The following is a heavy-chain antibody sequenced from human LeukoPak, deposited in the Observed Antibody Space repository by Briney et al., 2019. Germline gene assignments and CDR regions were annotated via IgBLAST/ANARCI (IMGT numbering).Heavy chain of an antibody. V-gene: IGHV3-23*01. Sequence: PGGSLRLSCAASGFTFSTYAMSWVRQAPGKGLEWVSLISGSGGSTYYADSVKGRFTISRDNSKDTLYLQMNSLRPEDSAVYYCAKDSRRFDYWGQGTLVTVSS. CDR1: GFTFSTYA. J-gene: IGHJ4*02. CDR2: ISGSGGST. CDR3: AKDSRRFDY.